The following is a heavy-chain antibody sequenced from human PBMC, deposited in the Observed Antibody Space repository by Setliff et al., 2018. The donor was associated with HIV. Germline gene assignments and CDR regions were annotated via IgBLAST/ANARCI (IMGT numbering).Heavy chain of an antibody. CDR3: ARENSGWRHPFGPFDY. J-gene: IGHJ4*02. D-gene: IGHD6-19*01. CDR2: VYTTGNT. Sequence: SETLSLTCTVSGASFSNYHWTWIRQPAGKGLEWVGYVYTTGNTKYNPSLKSRVTMSVDTSKNQFSLKLTSVTAADTAVYYCARENSGWRHPFGPFDYWGQGTLVTVSS. CDR1: GASFSNYH. V-gene: IGHV4-4*07.